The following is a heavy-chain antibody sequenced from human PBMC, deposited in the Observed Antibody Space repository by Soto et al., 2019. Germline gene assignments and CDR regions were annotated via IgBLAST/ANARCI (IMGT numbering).Heavy chain of an antibody. D-gene: IGHD2-21*02. CDR2: IYNSGNT. CDR1: GGSISSGFYS. CDR3: ARGSDGVWNWFDP. Sequence: SETLSLTCAVSGGSISSGFYSWSWVRQPPGQGLEWIGYIYNSGNTYYNPSLMSRVTISVDRSQNHFSLKLTSVTAADTAVYYCARGSDGVWNWFDPWGQGTQVTVSS. J-gene: IGHJ5*02. V-gene: IGHV4-30-2*01.